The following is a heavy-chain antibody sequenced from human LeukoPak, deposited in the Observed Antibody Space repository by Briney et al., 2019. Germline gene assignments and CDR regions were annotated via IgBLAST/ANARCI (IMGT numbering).Heavy chain of an antibody. D-gene: IGHD6-13*01. CDR1: GYTFTSYG. V-gene: IGHV1-18*01. CDR2: ISAYNGNT. Sequence: ASVKVSCKASGYTFTSYGISWVRQAPGQGLEWMGWISAYNGNTNYAQKLQGRVTMTTDTSTSTAYMELRSLRSDDTAVYYCSYSSSQYYFDYRGQGTLVTVSS. CDR3: SYSSSQYYFDY. J-gene: IGHJ4*02.